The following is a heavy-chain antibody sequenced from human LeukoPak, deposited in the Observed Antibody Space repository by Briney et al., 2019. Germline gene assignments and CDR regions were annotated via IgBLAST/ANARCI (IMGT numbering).Heavy chain of an antibody. CDR2: INPNSGVT. V-gene: IGHV1-2*02. J-gene: IGHJ4*02. Sequence: GASVKVSCKASGYTFTGYYMHWVRRAPGQGLEWMGWINPNSGVTNYAQKFQGRVTMTRDTSISTAYMELSRLRSDDTAVYCCARVLDSGYPVWDCWGQGTLVTVSS. CDR3: ARVLDSGYPVWDC. D-gene: IGHD5-12*01. CDR1: GYTFTGYY.